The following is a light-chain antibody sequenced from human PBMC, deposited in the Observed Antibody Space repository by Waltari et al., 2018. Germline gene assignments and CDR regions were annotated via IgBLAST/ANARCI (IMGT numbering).Light chain of an antibody. CDR3: QVWDTISNHVL. Sequence: SYVLTQPPSVSVAPGKTATFSCGGDNIGSKSVHWYQQKPGQAPLLVVYDDRDRPSGIPERFSASISRNTATMTISSVEDGDEADYYCQVWDTISNHVLFGGGTKLTVL. CDR1: NIGSKS. J-gene: IGLJ2*01. CDR2: DDR. V-gene: IGLV3-21*03.